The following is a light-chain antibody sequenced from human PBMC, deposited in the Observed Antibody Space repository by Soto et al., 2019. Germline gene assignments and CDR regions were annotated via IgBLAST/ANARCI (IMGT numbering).Light chain of an antibody. V-gene: IGLV1-51*01. CDR3: VVWDISLSGVL. J-gene: IGLJ2*01. CDR1: SSNIGNNY. Sequence: QSVLTQPPSVSAAPGQKVTISCSGSSSNIGNNYVSWYQQFPGTVPKLLVSDTNDRHSGIPDRFSASRSGTSATLGITGILTGDEADYYRVVWDISLSGVLFGGGTKLTVL. CDR2: DTN.